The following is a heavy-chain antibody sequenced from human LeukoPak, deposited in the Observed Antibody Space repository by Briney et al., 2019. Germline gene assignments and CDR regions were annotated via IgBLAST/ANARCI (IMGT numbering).Heavy chain of an antibody. V-gene: IGHV3-30*18. D-gene: IGHD3-10*01. J-gene: IGHJ4*02. Sequence: GGSLRLSCAASGFTFSSYGMHWVRQAPGKGLEWVAVISYDGSNKYYADSVKGRFTISRDNSKNTLYLQMNSLRAEDTAVYYCAKGGSVNHRWYFDYWGQGTLVTVSS. CDR1: GFTFSSYG. CDR2: ISYDGSNK. CDR3: AKGGSVNHRWYFDY.